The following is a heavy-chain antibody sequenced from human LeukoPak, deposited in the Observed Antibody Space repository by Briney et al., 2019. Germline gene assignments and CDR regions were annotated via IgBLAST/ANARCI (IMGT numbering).Heavy chain of an antibody. J-gene: IGHJ4*02. CDR2: IRNDGSSK. D-gene: IGHD3-22*01. CDR1: GFTFSSYG. V-gene: IGHV3-30*02. CDR3: AKDRSLFYSSGYYYYFDY. Sequence: GGSLRLSCAASGFTFSSYGMHWVRQAPGKGLQWVAFIRNDGSSKNYADSVKGRFTISRDNSKNTLYLQMNSLRAEDTAVYYCAKDRSLFYSSGYYYYFDYWGQGTLVTVSS.